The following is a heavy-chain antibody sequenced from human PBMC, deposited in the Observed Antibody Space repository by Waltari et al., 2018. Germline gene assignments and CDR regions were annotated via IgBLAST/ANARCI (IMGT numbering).Heavy chain of an antibody. J-gene: IGHJ4*02. CDR2: IYSIGTT. CDR1: GFTLSIHF. CDR3: ARDRHCSTSGCSGL. V-gene: IGHV3-53*01. D-gene: IGHD2-2*01. Sequence: EVQLVESGGGLIQPGGSLRLPCSASGFTLSIHFVMWVRQAPGKGLEWVSLIYSIGTTYYADSVKGRFTISRDNSKNTLYLQMNSLRGEDTAVYYCARDRHCSTSGCSGLWGQGTLVTVSS.